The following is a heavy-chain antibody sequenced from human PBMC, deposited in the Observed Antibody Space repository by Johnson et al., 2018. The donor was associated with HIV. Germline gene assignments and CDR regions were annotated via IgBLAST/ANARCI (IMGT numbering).Heavy chain of an antibody. CDR1: GFSVSSNY. Sequence: MLLVESGGGVVQPGGSLRLSCAASGFSVSSNYMTWVRQPPGKGLEWVSVIYSGGSPYHADSVKGRFSISRDNSKNTLYLHMNSLKTEDTAVSSCTTGPIAARRGAFDIWGRGTMVTVSS. CDR2: IYSGGSP. V-gene: IGHV3-66*01. CDR3: TTGPIAARRGAFDI. J-gene: IGHJ3*02. D-gene: IGHD6-13*01.